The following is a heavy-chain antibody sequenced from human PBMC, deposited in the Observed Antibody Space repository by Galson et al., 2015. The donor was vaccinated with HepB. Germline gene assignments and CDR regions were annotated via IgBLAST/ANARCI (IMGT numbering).Heavy chain of an antibody. CDR2: INPSGGST. V-gene: IGHV1-46*01. Sequence: SVKFSCKASGYTFTSYYMYWVRQAPGQGLEWMGIINPSGGSTNYAQKFQGRVTMTRDTSTSTVYMEVNSLRAEDTDVYYCARGYDHGAYPSLVYWGQGTLVTVSS. J-gene: IGHJ4*02. CDR3: ARGYDHGAYPSLVY. D-gene: IGHD4-17*01. CDR1: GYTFTSYY.